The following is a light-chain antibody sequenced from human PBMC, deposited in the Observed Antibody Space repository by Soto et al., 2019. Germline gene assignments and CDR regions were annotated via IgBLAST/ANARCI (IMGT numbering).Light chain of an antibody. CDR2: DAS. CDR1: QSVSSY. Sequence: DILLTQSPAPLSSSLGDRATLPCRASQSVSSYLAWYQQKPGQAPKLLIYDASSMATGIPSRFSGSGSGTDFTLTISSLQPEDFAAYYCQQSYNCPLSFGAGTKVDIK. CDR3: QQSYNCPLS. V-gene: IGKV3-11*01. J-gene: IGKJ3*01.